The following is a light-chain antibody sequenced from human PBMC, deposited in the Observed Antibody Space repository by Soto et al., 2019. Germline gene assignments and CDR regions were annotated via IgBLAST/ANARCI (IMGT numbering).Light chain of an antibody. V-gene: IGKV3-15*01. CDR3: QQYNSWPRT. J-gene: IGKJ1*01. CDR1: QSVSSN. Sequence: EIVMTQSPVTLSVSPGERATLSCRASQSVSSNLAWYQQKPGQAPRLLIYIASTRATGIPTRFSGSGSGTEFTLTISSLQSEDCAVYYCQQYNSWPRTFGQGTKVEIK. CDR2: IAS.